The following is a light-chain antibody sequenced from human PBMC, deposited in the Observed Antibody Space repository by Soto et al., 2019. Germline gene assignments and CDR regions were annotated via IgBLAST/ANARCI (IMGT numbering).Light chain of an antibody. J-gene: IGLJ1*01. Sequence: SYELTQPPSMSVSPGQTAVITCPGDALPRQYVYWFKQKPGQAPVLVIYQDTRRPPTIPARFSGSASGTTVSLTISGVQADDEADYYCQSADTSGNIEVFXPGTKVTVL. CDR2: QDT. V-gene: IGLV3-25*02. CDR3: QSADTSGNIEV. CDR1: ALPRQY.